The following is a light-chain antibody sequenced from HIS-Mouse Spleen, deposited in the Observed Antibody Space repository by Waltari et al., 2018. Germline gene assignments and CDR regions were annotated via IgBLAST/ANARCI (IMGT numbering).Light chain of an antibody. CDR2: DVS. J-gene: IGLJ2*01. CDR3: SSYTSSSTV. Sequence: QSALTQPASVSGSPGQSITISCTGTSSDVGGYNHVSWYQQHPGKAPKPMIYDVSNRPSGVSNRFSGSKSGNTASLTISGLQAEDEADYYCSSYTSSSTVFGGGTKLTVL. V-gene: IGLV2-14*03. CDR1: SSDVGGYNH.